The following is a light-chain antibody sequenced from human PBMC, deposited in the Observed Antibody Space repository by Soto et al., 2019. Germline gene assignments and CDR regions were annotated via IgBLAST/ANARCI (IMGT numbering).Light chain of an antibody. V-gene: IGKV3-15*01. CDR3: QQYNNWPPIT. Sequence: EIVMTQSPVTLSVSPGERATLSCRASQSVSSDLAWYQQKPGQAPRLLIYGAFNRATGVPVRFSGSGSGTGFTLTISSLQSEDSAVYYCQQYNNWPPITFGQGTRLEIK. CDR1: QSVSSD. J-gene: IGKJ5*01. CDR2: GAF.